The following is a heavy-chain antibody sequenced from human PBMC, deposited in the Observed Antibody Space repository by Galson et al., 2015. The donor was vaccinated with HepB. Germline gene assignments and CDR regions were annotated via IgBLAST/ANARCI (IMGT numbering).Heavy chain of an antibody. CDR3: AKDRSHTGSYVGFR. CDR1: GFTFNIHY. Sequence: SLRLSCAASGFTFNIHYMHWVRQVPGKGLMWVSRINYDGSDTLYADSVKGRFTISRDNAKNTLYLQMGSLRAEDTAFYYCAKDRSHTGSYVGFRWGQGTLVTVSS. J-gene: IGHJ4*02. CDR2: INYDGSDT. V-gene: IGHV3-74*01. D-gene: IGHD1-26*01.